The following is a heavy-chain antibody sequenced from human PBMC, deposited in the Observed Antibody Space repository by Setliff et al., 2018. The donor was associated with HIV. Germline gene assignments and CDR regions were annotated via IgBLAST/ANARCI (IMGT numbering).Heavy chain of an antibody. V-gene: IGHV3-23*01. Sequence: GESLKISCATSGFTFSTYAMNWVRQAPGKGLEWVSVIGGSGVSTYYAESVKGRFIISRDNAKNSVYLQMNSLRADDTALYYCAREFVALGNHFDKWGQGTLVTVSS. J-gene: IGHJ4*02. CDR1: GFTFSTYA. CDR3: AREFVALGNHFDK. CDR2: IGGSGVST.